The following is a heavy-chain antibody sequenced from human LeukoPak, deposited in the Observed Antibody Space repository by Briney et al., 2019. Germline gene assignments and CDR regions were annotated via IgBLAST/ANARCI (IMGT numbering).Heavy chain of an antibody. CDR1: GFTFSSYS. D-gene: IGHD4-17*01. V-gene: IGHV3-21*01. CDR2: ISSSSYI. J-gene: IGHJ4*02. Sequence: GGSLRLSCEASGFTFSSYSMNWVRQAPGKGLEWVSSISSSSYIYYADSVKGRFTISRDNAKNSLYLQMNSLRAEDTAVYYCARGGPTVSVDYWGQGTLVTVSS. CDR3: ARGGPTVSVDY.